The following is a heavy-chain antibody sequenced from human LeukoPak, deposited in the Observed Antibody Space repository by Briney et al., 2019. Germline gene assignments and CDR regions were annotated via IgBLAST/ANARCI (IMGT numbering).Heavy chain of an antibody. J-gene: IGHJ4*02. CDR1: GGSISSGSYY. V-gene: IGHV4-61*02. CDR2: IYTSGST. D-gene: IGHD6-19*01. Sequence: SETLSLTCTVSGGSISSGSYYWSWIRQPAGKGLEWIGRIYTSGSTNYNPSLKSRVTISVDTSKNQFSLKLSSVTAADTAVYYCARTAIAVAGTEYFDYWGQGTLVTVSS. CDR3: ARTAIAVAGTEYFDY.